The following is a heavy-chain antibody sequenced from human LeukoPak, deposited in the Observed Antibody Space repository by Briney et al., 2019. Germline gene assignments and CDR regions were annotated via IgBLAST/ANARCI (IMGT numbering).Heavy chain of an antibody. V-gene: IGHV3-23*01. D-gene: IGHD3-22*01. J-gene: IGHJ5*02. CDR2: ISGSGGST. Sequence: PGGSLRLTCAASGFTFSSYAMSWVRQAPGKGLEWVSAISGSGGSTYYADSVKGRFTISRDNSKNTLYLQMNSLRAEDTAVYYCAKTPLESGYYYGDWFDPWGQGTLVTVSS. CDR3: AKTPLESGYYYGDWFDP. CDR1: GFTFSSYA.